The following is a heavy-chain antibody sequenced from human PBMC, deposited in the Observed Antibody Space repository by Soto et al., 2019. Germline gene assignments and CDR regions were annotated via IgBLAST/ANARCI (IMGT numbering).Heavy chain of an antibody. D-gene: IGHD6-13*01. Sequence: GGSLRLSCAASDFTFSDFWMSWVRQAPGKGLEWVANIKQDGSEKYYVDSVKGRFTISRDNAKNSLYLQMNSLRAEDTALYYCAKWGSTWELGIDSWGQGTLVTVSS. J-gene: IGHJ4*02. V-gene: IGHV3-7*01. CDR3: AKWGSTWELGIDS. CDR1: DFTFSDFW. CDR2: IKQDGSEK.